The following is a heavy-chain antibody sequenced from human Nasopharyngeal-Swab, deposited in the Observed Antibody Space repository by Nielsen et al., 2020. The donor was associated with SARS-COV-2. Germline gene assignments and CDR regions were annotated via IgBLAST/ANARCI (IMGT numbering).Heavy chain of an antibody. CDR1: GFTFSNFA. CDR2: ISGDSDTT. CDR3: AKDRDSGDDSEEYYHYYGMDV. V-gene: IGHV3-23*01. Sequence: GGSLRLSCAASGFTFSNFAMSWVRQAPGKGLEWVSVISGDSDTTYYADSVRGRFTISRDNSKNTLNLQMNNLRAEDTAMYYCAKDRDSGDDSEEYYHYYGMDVWGQGAPVTVSS. D-gene: IGHD5-12*01. J-gene: IGHJ6*02.